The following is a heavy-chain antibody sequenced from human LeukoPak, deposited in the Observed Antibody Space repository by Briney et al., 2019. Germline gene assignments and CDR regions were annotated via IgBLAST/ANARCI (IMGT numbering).Heavy chain of an antibody. CDR2: ISGSGGST. J-gene: IGHJ6*02. V-gene: IGHV3-23*01. Sequence: GGSLRLSCAASGFTFSSYAMSWVRQAPGKGLAWVAAISGSGGSTYYADSVKGRFTIPRDNSQNTLYLQMNSLRAEDTAVYYCAKVGQYYDILTGSYMDVWGQGTTLTVSS. CDR1: GFTFSSYA. D-gene: IGHD3-9*01. CDR3: AKVGQYYDILTGSYMDV.